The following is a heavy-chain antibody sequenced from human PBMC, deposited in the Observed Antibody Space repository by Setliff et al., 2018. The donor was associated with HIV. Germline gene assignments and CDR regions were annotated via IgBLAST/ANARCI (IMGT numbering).Heavy chain of an antibody. CDR3: ARGAPYGSGRHRWNS. D-gene: IGHD3-10*01. CDR1: GGSVNSYH. Sequence: NPSETLSLTCSVSGGSVNSYHWSWIRQPPGKGLEWIGYIYKSGTTNYSPSLKSRVTISAGPSKNQFSRKLTSVTAADTAVYYCARGAPYGSGRHRWNSWGRGTLVTVSS. J-gene: IGHJ4*02. V-gene: IGHV4-59*08. CDR2: IYKSGTT.